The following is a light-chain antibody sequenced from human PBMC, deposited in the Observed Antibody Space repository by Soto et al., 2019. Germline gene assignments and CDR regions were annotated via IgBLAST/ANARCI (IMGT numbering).Light chain of an antibody. V-gene: IGKV3-20*01. Sequence: EIVLTQSPGTLSLSPGEGATLSCRASQSISSSFLACYQQKRGQAPRLLIHGASNRATGIPDRFSGSGSGTDFTLTITRLEPEDFAVYYCQQYGGSPRTFGQGTKVDI. CDR3: QQYGGSPRT. CDR2: GAS. CDR1: QSISSSF. J-gene: IGKJ1*01.